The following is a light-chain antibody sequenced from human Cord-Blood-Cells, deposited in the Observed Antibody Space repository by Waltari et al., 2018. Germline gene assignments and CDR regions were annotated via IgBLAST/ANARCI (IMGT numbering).Light chain of an antibody. CDR1: QSVLYSSNNKNY. CDR3: QEYDSTPIT. CDR2: WAS. V-gene: IGKV4-1*01. Sequence: DIVMTQSPDSLAVSLGERATINCKSSQSVLYSSNNKNYLAWYQQKPGQPPKLLIYWASTRECGVPERVSGGGSGGDFTLTISSLQAEDVAVYYCQEYDSTPITFGQETRLEIK. J-gene: IGKJ5*01.